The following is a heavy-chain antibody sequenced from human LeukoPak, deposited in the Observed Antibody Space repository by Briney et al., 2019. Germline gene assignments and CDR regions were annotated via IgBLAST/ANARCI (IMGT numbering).Heavy chain of an antibody. CDR2: ISTSGTAI. CDR3: AKHGSSWSDKYNWFDP. V-gene: IGHV3-11*04. D-gene: IGHD6-13*01. CDR1: GSSFSDYY. Sequence: GGSLRLSCAASGSSFSDYYMSWIRQAPGKGLEWVSYISTSGTAIYYADSVKGRFTISRDNAKNSLYLQMNSLRAEDTAVYYCAKHGSSWSDKYNWFDPWGQGTLVTVSS. J-gene: IGHJ5*02.